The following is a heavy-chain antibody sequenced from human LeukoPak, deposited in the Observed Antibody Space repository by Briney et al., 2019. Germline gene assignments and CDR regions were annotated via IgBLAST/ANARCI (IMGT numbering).Heavy chain of an antibody. V-gene: IGHV4-59*01. CDR3: ARDKGRYFVADPKPYYMDV. J-gene: IGHJ6*03. D-gene: IGHD3-9*01. Sequence: PSETLSLTCTVSGGSISSYYWSWIRQPPGKGLEWIGYIYYSGSTNYNPSLKSRVTISVDTSKNQFSLKLSSVTAADTAVYYCARDKGRYFVADPKPYYMDVWGKGTTVTVSS. CDR1: GGSISSYY. CDR2: IYYSGST.